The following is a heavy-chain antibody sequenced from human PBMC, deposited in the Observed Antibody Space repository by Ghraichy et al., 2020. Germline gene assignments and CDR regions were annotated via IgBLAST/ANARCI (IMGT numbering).Heavy chain of an antibody. CDR2: IYSGGST. CDR3: VGASGSYFDY. D-gene: IGHD1-26*01. CDR1: GFTVSNNS. Sequence: GGSLRLSCAASGFTVSNNSMNWVRQAPGKGLEWVSIIYSGGSTYNGDSVKGRFTIFRDNSKNTLYLQMNSLRVEDTAVNYCVGASGSYFDYWGQGTLVTVSS. J-gene: IGHJ4*02. V-gene: IGHV3-66*01.